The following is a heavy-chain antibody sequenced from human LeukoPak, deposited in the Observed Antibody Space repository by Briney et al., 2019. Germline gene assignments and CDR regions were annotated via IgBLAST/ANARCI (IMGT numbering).Heavy chain of an antibody. CDR1: GFSVRTTY. J-gene: IGHJ4*02. CDR2: IRHSDGNT. Sequence: GGSLRLSCAASGFSVRTTYMSWVRQAPGKGLEWVSGIRHSDGNTYYADSVKGRFTISSDKSKNTLFLQMNSLRAEDTALYYCAKGLETESRLDSWGQGTLVTVS. V-gene: IGHV3-23*01. CDR3: AKGLETESRLDS. D-gene: IGHD1-1*01.